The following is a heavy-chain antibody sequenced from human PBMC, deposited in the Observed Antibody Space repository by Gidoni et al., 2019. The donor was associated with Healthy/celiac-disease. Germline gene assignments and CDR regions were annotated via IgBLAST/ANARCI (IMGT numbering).Heavy chain of an antibody. Sequence: QVQLVESGGGVVQPGRYLRLYCAASGFTFSSYAMHWVRQGQGKGLEWLAVISYDGSNKYYADSVKGRFTTSRDNSTNSLYLRMNSLRAADPAVYHCATVGYSYGADYWCHGPLVTVSS. CDR2: ISYDGSNK. J-gene: IGHJ4*01. CDR1: GFTFSSYA. CDR3: ATVGYSYGADY. V-gene: IGHV3-30-3*01. D-gene: IGHD5-18*01.